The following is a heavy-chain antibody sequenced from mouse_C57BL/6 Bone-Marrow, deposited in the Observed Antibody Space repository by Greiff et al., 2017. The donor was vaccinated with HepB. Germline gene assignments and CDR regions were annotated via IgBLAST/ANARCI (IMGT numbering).Heavy chain of an antibody. CDR1: GYTFTSYW. D-gene: IGHD2-5*01. J-gene: IGHJ3*01. V-gene: IGHV1-59*01. CDR3: ARRDSNYDGGGFAY. Sequence: VQLQQPGAELVRPGTSVKLSCKASGYTFTSYWMHWVKHRPGQGLEWIGVIDPSDSYTNYNQKFKGKATLTVDTSSSTAYMQLSSLTSEDAAVYYCARRDSNYDGGGFAYWGQGTLVTVSA. CDR2: IDPSDSYT.